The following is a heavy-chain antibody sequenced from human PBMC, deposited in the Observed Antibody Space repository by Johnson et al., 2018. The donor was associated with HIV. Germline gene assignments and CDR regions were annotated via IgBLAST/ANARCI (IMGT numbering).Heavy chain of an antibody. J-gene: IGHJ3*02. D-gene: IGHD3-3*01. Sequence: VQLVESGGGLVQPGGSLRLSCAASGVTVGSNYMSWVRQAPGKGLEWVSVVNSGGTTYYAGSVRGRFTVSRDNSKNTLYLQMNSLRAEDTAVYYCAKEGYNYGVVGFDIWGQGTMVTVSS. CDR2: VNSGGTT. CDR1: GVTVGSNY. CDR3: AKEGYNYGVVGFDI. V-gene: IGHV3-66*01.